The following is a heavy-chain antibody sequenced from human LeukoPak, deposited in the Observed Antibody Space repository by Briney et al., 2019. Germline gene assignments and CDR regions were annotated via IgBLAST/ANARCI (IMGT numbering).Heavy chain of an antibody. CDR2: IYSGGST. V-gene: IGHV3-53*01. Sequence: GGSLRLSCAASGITFSNAWMTWVRQTPGKGLEWVSVIYSGGSTYYADSVKGRFTISRDNSKNTLYLQMNSLRAEDTAVYYCARDNNYWGQGTLVTVSS. CDR3: ARDNNY. CDR1: GITFSNAW. J-gene: IGHJ4*02.